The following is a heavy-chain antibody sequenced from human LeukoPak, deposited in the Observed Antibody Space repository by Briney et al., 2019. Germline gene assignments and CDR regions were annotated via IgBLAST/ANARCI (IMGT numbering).Heavy chain of an antibody. D-gene: IGHD2-21*01. V-gene: IGHV1-2*02. CDR3: ARADRLHGGPYLIGP. J-gene: IGHJ5*02. Sequence: ASVKVSCKTSGYSFTDYYMHWVRQAPGQGLEWTGWINPNSGGTSSAQKFQGRVTMTRDTSITTVYMEVNWLTSDDTAIYYCARADRLHGGPYLIGPWGQRTLVTISS. CDR2: INPNSGGT. CDR1: GYSFTDYY.